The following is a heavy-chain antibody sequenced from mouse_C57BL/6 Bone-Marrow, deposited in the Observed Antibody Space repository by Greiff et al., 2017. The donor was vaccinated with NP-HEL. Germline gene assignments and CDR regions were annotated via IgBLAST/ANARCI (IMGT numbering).Heavy chain of an antibody. CDR2: ISSGGSYT. CDR3: ASDGYYGGSYEGDRYFDV. CDR1: GFTFSSYG. V-gene: IGHV5-6*01. J-gene: IGHJ1*03. Sequence: EVKLVESGGDLVKPGGSLKLSCAASGFTFSSYGMSWVRQTPDKRLEWVATISSGGSYTYYPDSVKGRFTISRDNAKNTLYLQMSSLKSEDTAMYSCASDGYYGGSYEGDRYFDVWGTGTTVTVSS. D-gene: IGHD1-1*01.